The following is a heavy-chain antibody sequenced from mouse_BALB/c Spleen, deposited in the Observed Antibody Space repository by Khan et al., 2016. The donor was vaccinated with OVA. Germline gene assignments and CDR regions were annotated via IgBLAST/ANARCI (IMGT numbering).Heavy chain of an antibody. Sequence: EVKLLESGPGLVKPSQSLSLTCTVTGYSITSDYAWNWIRQFPGNKLEWMGYISSSGSTNYNPALKSRISITRDTSKNQFFLQLNSVTTEDTATYYCGRDGFRCKRDNDYCVQRTTVTVSS. J-gene: IGHJ4*01. CDR2: ISSSGST. D-gene: IGHD3-3*01. CDR1: GYSITSDYA. V-gene: IGHV3-2*02. CDR3: GRDGFRCKRDNDY.